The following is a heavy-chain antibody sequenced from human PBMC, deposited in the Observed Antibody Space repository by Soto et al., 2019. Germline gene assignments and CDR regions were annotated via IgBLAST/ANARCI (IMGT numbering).Heavy chain of an antibody. Sequence: SETLSLTCTFSGGSISSYYWSWIRQPPGKGLEWIGDIYYSGSTNYNPSLKSLVTISVATSKNQFPLKLSSVTAADKAVYYCAGSSYDSSGYYLDDRAFDIWGQGTMVTVAS. V-gene: IGHV4-59*01. CDR1: GGSISSYY. CDR3: AGSSYDSSGYYLDDRAFDI. CDR2: IYYSGST. D-gene: IGHD3-22*01. J-gene: IGHJ3*02.